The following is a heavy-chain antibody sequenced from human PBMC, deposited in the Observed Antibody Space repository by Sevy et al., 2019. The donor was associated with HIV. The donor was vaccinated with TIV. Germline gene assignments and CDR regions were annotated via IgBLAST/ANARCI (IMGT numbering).Heavy chain of an antibody. Sequence: GGSLRLSCAASGFTFSGYGMHWVRQAPGKGLEWVAMIWYDGSNKYYRDSVKGRFTLSRDNSRKTLYLQMTSLRAAETAVYYCARDSVRGGYFDSSGYYLFDYWGQGTLVTVSS. CDR1: GFTFSGYG. CDR3: ARDSVRGGYFDSSGYYLFDY. V-gene: IGHV3-33*01. D-gene: IGHD3-22*01. J-gene: IGHJ4*02. CDR2: IWYDGSNK.